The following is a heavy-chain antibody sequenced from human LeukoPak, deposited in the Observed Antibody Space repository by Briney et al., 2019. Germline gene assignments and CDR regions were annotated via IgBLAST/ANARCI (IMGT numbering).Heavy chain of an antibody. J-gene: IGHJ4*02. CDR2: IRIKAYGGTT. CDR3: TRGSCTNGVCYHFDY. D-gene: IGHD2-8*01. V-gene: IGHV3-49*04. Sequence: PGGSLRLSCTASGFTFGDNAMSWVRQAPGKGLEWVGFIRIKAYGGTTEYAASVKGRFTISRDDSKSIAYLQVNSLNTEDTALYYSTRGSCTNGVCYHFDYWGQGTLVTVSS. CDR1: GFTFGDNA.